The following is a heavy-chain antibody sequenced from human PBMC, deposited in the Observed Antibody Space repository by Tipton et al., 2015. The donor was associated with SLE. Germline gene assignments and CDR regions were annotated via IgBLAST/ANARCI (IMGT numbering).Heavy chain of an antibody. J-gene: IGHJ4*02. D-gene: IGHD3-3*01. V-gene: IGHV4-34*01. CDR1: GGSFSGYY. CDR2: VNHSGST. CDR3: ARGWDYDFWSGYADY. Sequence: TLSLTCAVYGGSFSGYYWTWIRQPPGKGLEWIGEVNHSGSTNHNPSLKSRVTIFVDTSKNQFSLKLSSVTAADTAVYYCARGWDYDFWSGYADYWGQGTLVTVSS.